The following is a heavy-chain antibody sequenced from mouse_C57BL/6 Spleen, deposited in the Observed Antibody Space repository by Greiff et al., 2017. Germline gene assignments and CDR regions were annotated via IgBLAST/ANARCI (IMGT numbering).Heavy chain of an antibody. CDR2: INPNNGGT. D-gene: IGHD1-1*01. V-gene: IGHV1-22*01. CDR1: GYTFTDYN. J-gene: IGHJ2*01. CDR3: ARGTTVVRYYFDY. Sequence: VQLQQSGPELVKPGASVKMSCKASGYTFTDYNMHWVKQSHGKSLEWIGYINPNNGGTSYNQKFKGKATLTVNKSSSTAYMELRSLTSEDSAVYYCARGTTVVRYYFDYWGQGTTLTVSS.